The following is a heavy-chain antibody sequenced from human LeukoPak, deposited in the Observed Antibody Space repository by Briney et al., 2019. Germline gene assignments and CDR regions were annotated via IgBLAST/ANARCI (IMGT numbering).Heavy chain of an antibody. V-gene: IGHV1-2*02. J-gene: IGHJ5*02. CDR3: AREDPNSPAFDP. CDR1: GFTFTGYY. Sequence: ASVTVSYKASGFTFTGYYMHWVRQAPGQGLEWMGWINPNSGGTNYAQKFQGRVTMTRDTSVSTAYMELRRLRSDDTAVYYCAREDPNSPAFDPSGQGTLVTVSS. CDR2: INPNSGGT. D-gene: IGHD2-8*01.